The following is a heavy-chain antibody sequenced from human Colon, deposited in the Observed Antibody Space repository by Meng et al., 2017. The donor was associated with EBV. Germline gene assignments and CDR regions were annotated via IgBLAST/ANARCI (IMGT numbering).Heavy chain of an antibody. CDR1: GDSISGSGDY. CDR3: ARDGPLL. Sequence: QRHLQELGPGLVRPSETLSLTCSVSGDSISGSGDYWGWVRQPPGKGLEWIGNIYYTGSTYYNPSLKSRVTISVDTSKNQFSLKVTSMTAADTAVYYCARDGPLLWGPGTLVTVSS. V-gene: IGHV4-39*07. J-gene: IGHJ4*02. CDR2: IYYTGST.